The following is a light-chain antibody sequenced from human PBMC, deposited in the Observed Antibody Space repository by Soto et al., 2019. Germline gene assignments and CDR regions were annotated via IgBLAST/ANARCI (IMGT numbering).Light chain of an antibody. CDR1: QSISSY. J-gene: IGKJ4*01. Sequence: EMQMNQSPSSLSASVGDRVTITCRASQSISSYLNWYQQKPGKAPKLLIYAASSLQSGVPSRFSGSGSGTDFTLTISSLQPEDFATYYCQQSYSTPLTLVGGTKV. CDR2: AAS. CDR3: QQSYSTPLT. V-gene: IGKV1-39*01.